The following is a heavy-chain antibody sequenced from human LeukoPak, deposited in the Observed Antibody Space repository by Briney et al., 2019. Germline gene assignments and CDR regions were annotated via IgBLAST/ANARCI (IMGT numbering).Heavy chain of an antibody. CDR3: ARTELLGFGEFFFDY. CDR2: IYYSGST. D-gene: IGHD3-10*01. Sequence: SETLSLTCTVSGYSISSGYYWGWIRQPPGKGLEWIGYIYYSGSTNYNPSLKSRVTISVDTSKNQFSLKLSSVTAADTAVYYCARTELLGFGEFFFDYWGQGTLVTVSS. CDR1: GYSISSGYY. J-gene: IGHJ4*02. V-gene: IGHV4-38-2*02.